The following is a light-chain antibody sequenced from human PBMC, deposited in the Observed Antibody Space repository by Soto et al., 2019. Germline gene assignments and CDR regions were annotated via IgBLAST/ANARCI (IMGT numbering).Light chain of an antibody. J-gene: IGKJ2*01. Sequence: EIVLPQSPATLSLSPGERATLSCRASQSVRSYLAWYPQKHVQAPRLLIYDASNRATGIPARFSGGGSGTDVALTISSLEPEDFAVYYCQQRSNWPPTFGHVNKLEIK. V-gene: IGKV3-11*01. CDR2: DAS. CDR1: QSVRSY. CDR3: QQRSNWPPT.